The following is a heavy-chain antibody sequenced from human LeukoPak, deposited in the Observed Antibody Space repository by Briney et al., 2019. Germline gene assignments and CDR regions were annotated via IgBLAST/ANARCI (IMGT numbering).Heavy chain of an antibody. CDR1: GFTFSTYD. Sequence: PGGSLRLSCAASGFTFSTYDMNWVRQAPGKGLEWVSYMSSSGSTIYYADSVKGRFTISRDNAKNSLYLQMNSLRAEDTAVYYCARGPSGSYARAFDYWGQGTLVTVSS. CDR2: MSSSGSTI. V-gene: IGHV3-48*04. D-gene: IGHD1-26*01. J-gene: IGHJ4*02. CDR3: ARGPSGSYARAFDY.